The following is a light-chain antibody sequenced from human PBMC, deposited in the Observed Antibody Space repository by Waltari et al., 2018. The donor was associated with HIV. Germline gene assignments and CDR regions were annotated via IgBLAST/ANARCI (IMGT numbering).Light chain of an antibody. CDR1: QSISVY. Sequence: EIVLTQSPATLAVSPGEGATLSCRASQSISVYLAWYQQKPGQIPRLLIYDASTRAPGIPPRFSGSGSGTDFTLNISSLQSEDFAIYYCQQYKNWPPLSFGGGTKLEIK. CDR2: DAS. V-gene: IGKV3-15*01. J-gene: IGKJ4*01. CDR3: QQYKNWPPLS.